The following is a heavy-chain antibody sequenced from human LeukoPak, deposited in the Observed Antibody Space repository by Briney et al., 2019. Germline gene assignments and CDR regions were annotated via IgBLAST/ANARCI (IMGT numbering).Heavy chain of an antibody. Sequence: GASVKVSCKASGYTFTSYGISWVRQAPGQGLEWMGRIIPILGIANYAQKFQGRVTITADKSTSTAYMELSSLRSEDTAVYYCARDTDYGDYAYYFDYWGQGTLVTVSS. J-gene: IGHJ4*02. CDR3: ARDTDYGDYAYYFDY. CDR2: IIPILGIA. D-gene: IGHD4-17*01. CDR1: GYTFTSYG. V-gene: IGHV1-69*04.